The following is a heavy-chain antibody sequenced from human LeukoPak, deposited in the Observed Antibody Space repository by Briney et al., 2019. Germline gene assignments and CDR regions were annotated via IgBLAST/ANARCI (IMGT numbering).Heavy chain of an antibody. CDR3: TTEVPYDFWSGYYLDYYYYYGMDV. Sequence: GGSLRLSCAASGFTFSSYWMSWIRQAPGKGLEWVGRIKSKTDGGTTDYAAPVKGRFTISRDDSKNTLYLQMNSLKTEDTAVYYCTTEVPYDFWSGYYLDYYYYYGMDVWGRGTTVTVSS. J-gene: IGHJ6*02. CDR2: IKSKTDGGTT. D-gene: IGHD3-3*01. V-gene: IGHV3-15*01. CDR1: GFTFSSYW.